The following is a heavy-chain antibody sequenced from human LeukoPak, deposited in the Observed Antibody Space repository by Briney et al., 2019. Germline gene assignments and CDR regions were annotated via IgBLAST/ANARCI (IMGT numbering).Heavy chain of an antibody. CDR3: AKRVYYDSAGVDY. CDR2: ISGSGGST. V-gene: IGHV3-23*01. CDR1: GFTFSSYG. Sequence: GGSLRLSCAASGFTFSSYGMHWVRQAPGKGLGWVSAISGSGGSTYYADSVKGRFTISRDNSKNTLYLQMNSLRAEDTAVYYCAKRVYYDSAGVDYWGQGTLVTVSS. J-gene: IGHJ4*02. D-gene: IGHD3-22*01.